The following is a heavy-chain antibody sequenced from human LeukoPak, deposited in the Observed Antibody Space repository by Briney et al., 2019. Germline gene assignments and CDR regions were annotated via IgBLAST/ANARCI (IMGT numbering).Heavy chain of an antibody. CDR2: INPSSGST. J-gene: IGHJ6*02. CDR3: ASTRITIFGVVILDYYYYGMDV. CDR1: GYTFTSYY. D-gene: IGHD3-3*01. V-gene: IGHV1-46*01. Sequence: ASVKVSCKASGYTFTSYYMHWVRQAPGQGLEWMGIINPSSGSTSYAQKFQGRVTMTRDTSTSTVYMELSSLRSEDTAVYYCASTRITIFGVVILDYYYYGMDVWGQGTTVTVSS.